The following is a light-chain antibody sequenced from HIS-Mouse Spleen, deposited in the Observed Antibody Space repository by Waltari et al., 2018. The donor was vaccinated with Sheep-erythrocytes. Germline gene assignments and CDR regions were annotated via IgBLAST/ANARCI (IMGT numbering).Light chain of an antibody. Sequence: QSALTQPSSVSGSPGQSITISSTGTSRDGGRYNLVPWYQQHPGKAPKLMIYEGSKRPSGVSNRFSGSKSGNTASLTISGLQAEDEADYYCCSYAGSSTPWVFGGGTKLTVL. CDR3: CSYAGSSTPWV. V-gene: IGLV2-23*01. CDR1: SRDGGRYNL. CDR2: EGS. J-gene: IGLJ3*02.